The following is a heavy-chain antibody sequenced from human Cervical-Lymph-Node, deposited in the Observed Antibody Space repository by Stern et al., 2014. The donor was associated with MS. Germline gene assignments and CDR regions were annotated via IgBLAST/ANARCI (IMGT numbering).Heavy chain of an antibody. Sequence: EVQLVESGGGLVQPGRSLRLSCAASGFTFDDYAMHWVRQAPGKGLEWGSGISWNSGSIGYADSVKGRFTISRDNAKNFLYLQMNSLRAEDTALYYCTKVTWTSSGDDYWGQGTLVTVSS. D-gene: IGHD3-22*01. CDR2: ISWNSGSI. V-gene: IGHV3-9*01. CDR1: GFTFDDYA. J-gene: IGHJ4*02. CDR3: TKVTWTSSGDDY.